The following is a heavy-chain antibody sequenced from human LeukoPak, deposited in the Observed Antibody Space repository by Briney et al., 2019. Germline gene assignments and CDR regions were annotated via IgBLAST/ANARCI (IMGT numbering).Heavy chain of an antibody. V-gene: IGHV1-46*01. J-gene: IGHJ6*02. CDR3: ARVRSGTNYYYGMDV. D-gene: IGHD3-3*01. CDR1: GYTFTSYY. CDR2: INPSGGST. Sequence: LWASVKVSCKASGYTFTSYYMHWVRQAPGQGLEWMGIINPSGGSTSYAQKFQGRVTMTRDMSTSTVYMELSSLRSEDTAVYYCARVRSGTNYYYGMDVWGQGTTVTVSS.